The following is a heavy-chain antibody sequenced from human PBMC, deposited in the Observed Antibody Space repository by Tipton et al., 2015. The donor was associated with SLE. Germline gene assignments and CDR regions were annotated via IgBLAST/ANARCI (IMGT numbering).Heavy chain of an antibody. CDR1: GFSFSSYW. D-gene: IGHD3-10*01. Sequence: SLRLSCVASGFSFSSYWMSWVRQVPGKGLEWVANMNQDGNEKYYVDSVKGRFTISRDNAKNSLFLQMNSLRAEDTALYYCARGVYGSGDALDIWGQGTMVTVSS. V-gene: IGHV3-7*04. CDR3: ARGVYGSGDALDI. CDR2: MNQDGNEK. J-gene: IGHJ3*02.